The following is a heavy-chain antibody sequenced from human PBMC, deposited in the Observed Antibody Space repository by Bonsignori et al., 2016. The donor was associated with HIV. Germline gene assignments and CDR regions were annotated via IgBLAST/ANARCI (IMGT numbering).Heavy chain of an antibody. Sequence: VRQAPGKGLEWVSYISSSGTTIYYADSVKGRFTISRDNAKNSLDLQMNSLRAEDTAVYYCARDRFGDFWSGYYSGSFDYWGQGTLVTVSS. CDR2: ISSSGTTI. D-gene: IGHD3-3*01. V-gene: IGHV3-48*03. CDR3: ARDRFGDFWSGYYSGSFDY. J-gene: IGHJ4*02.